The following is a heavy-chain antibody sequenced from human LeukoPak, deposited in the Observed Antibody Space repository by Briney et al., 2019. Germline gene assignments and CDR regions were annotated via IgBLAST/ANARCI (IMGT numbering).Heavy chain of an antibody. D-gene: IGHD5-18*01. J-gene: IGHJ4*02. V-gene: IGHV4-34*01. CDR2: INHSGST. Sequence: SETLSLTCAVYGGSFSGYYWSWIRQPPGKGLEWIGEINHSGSTNYNPSLKSRVTISVDTSKNQFSLKLRSVTAADTAVYYCARSVLGYSYGYFDYWGQGTQVTVSS. CDR3: ARSVLGYSYGYFDY. CDR1: GGSFSGYY.